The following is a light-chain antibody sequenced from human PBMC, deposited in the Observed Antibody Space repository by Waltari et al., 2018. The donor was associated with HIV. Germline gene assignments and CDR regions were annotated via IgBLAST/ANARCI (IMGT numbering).Light chain of an antibody. J-gene: IGLJ1*01. Sequence: SYELTQPPSVSVYPGQTARITCSGYALPKKYAYWYQQKSGQAPVLVIYEDNKRPSGIPERFSGSSSGTMATLTISGAQVEDEADYYCYSPDSSGNHRGVFGSGTKVTVL. CDR2: EDN. CDR1: ALPKKY. V-gene: IGLV3-10*01. CDR3: YSPDSSGNHRGV.